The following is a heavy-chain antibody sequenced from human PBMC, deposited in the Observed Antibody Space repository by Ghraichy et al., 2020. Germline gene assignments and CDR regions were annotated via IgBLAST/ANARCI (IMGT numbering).Heavy chain of an antibody. V-gene: IGHV4-59*01. D-gene: IGHD3-22*01. Sequence: SETLSLTCTVSGGSISGYYWSWIRQPPGKGLEWIGYISDSGSTSYNPSLKSRVTISVDTSKNHFSLSLSSVTAADTAVYYCARLKGYDSSGYHRYFLHWGQGTLVTVSS. CDR3: ARLKGYDSSGYHRYFLH. CDR1: GGSISGYY. CDR2: ISDSGST. J-gene: IGHJ1*01.